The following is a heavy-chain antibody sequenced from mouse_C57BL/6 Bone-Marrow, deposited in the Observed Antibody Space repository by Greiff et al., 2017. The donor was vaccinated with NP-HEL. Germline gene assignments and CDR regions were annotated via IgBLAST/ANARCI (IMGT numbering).Heavy chain of an antibody. J-gene: IGHJ4*01. CDR2: IYPGSGST. D-gene: IGHD2-3*01. V-gene: IGHV1-55*01. CDR3: AREGWLLPYYYAMDY. Sequence: QVQLQQPGAELVKPGASVKMSCKASGYTFTSYWITWVKQRPGQGLEWIGDIYPGSGSTNYNEKFKSKATLTVDTSSSTADMQRSSLTSEDSAVYYCAREGWLLPYYYAMDYWGQGTSVTVSS. CDR1: GYTFTSYW.